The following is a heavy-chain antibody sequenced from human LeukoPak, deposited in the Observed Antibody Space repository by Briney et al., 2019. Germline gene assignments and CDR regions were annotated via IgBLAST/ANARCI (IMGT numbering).Heavy chain of an antibody. J-gene: IGHJ4*02. D-gene: IGHD6-13*01. CDR2: IIPIFGTA. CDR1: GYTFTSYG. Sequence: SVKVSCKASGYTFTSYGISWVRQAPGQGLEWMGGIIPIFGTANYAQKFQGRVTITADESTSTAYMELSSLRSEDTAVYYCASDGIAAAGNFDYWGQGTLVTVSS. CDR3: ASDGIAAAGNFDY. V-gene: IGHV1-69*13.